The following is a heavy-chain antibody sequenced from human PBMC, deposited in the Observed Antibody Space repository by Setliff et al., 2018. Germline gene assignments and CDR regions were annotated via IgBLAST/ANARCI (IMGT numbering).Heavy chain of an antibody. CDR1: GFTFSDYY. Sequence: GGSLSLSCAASGFTFSDYYMSWIRQAPGKGLEWVSYISSSGSTIYYADAVKGLFTISRDNAKNSLYLQMNSLRAEDTAVYYCARDVDYSRPEYYYGMDVWGQGTTVTVSS. J-gene: IGHJ6*02. V-gene: IGHV3-11*04. D-gene: IGHD4-4*01. CDR3: ARDVDYSRPEYYYGMDV. CDR2: ISSSGSTI.